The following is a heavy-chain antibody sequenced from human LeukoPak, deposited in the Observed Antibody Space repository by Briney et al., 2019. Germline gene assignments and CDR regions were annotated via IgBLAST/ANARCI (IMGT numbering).Heavy chain of an antibody. J-gene: IGHJ6*03. V-gene: IGHV3-7*01. Sequence: GGSLRLSCAASGFTFSSYWMSWVRQAPGRGLEWVANIKQDGSEKYYVDSVKGRFTISRDNAKNSLYLQMNSLRAEDTAVYYCARVQVGPPAIVFYYYYYMDVWGKGTTVTVPS. D-gene: IGHD5-18*01. CDR1: GFTFSSYW. CDR3: ARVQVGPPAIVFYYYYYMDV. CDR2: IKQDGSEK.